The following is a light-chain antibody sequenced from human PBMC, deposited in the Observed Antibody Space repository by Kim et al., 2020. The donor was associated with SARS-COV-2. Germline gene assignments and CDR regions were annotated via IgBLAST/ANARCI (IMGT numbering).Light chain of an antibody. CDR1: QDINNW. Sequence: DIQMTQSPTSVSASVGDRVTINCRASQDINNWLGWYQQKPGKAPKLLISAASTLQSGVPSRFSGSGSGTDFTLTINSLQPEDFATYYCQQANTFPYTFGQGTKVDIK. CDR2: AAS. V-gene: IGKV1D-12*01. J-gene: IGKJ2*01. CDR3: QQANTFPYT.